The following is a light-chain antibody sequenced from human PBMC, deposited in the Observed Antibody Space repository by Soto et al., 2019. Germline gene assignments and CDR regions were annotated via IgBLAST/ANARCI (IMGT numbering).Light chain of an antibody. CDR1: HSVINNY. CDR2: GAS. J-gene: IGKJ1*01. CDR3: QQYGSSGT. V-gene: IGKV3-20*01. Sequence: EIVLTHSTGTLSLSPGERATLSCRASHSVINNYLAWYQQKPGQAPRLLIYGASNRATGIPDRFSGSGSGTDFTLTISRLEPEDFAVYYCQQYGSSGTFGQGTKVDIK.